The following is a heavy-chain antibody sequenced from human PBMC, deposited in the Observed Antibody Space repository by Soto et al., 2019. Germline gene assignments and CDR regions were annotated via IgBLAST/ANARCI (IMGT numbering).Heavy chain of an antibody. D-gene: IGHD3-3*01. CDR1: GFTFSSYW. V-gene: IGHV3-7*01. CDR2: IKQDGSEK. CDR3: ARDSPPPTIFGALRYYYYMDV. Sequence: GGSLRLSCAASGFTFSSYWMSWVRQAPGKGLEWVANIKQDGSEKYYVDSVKGRFTISRDNAKNSLYLQMNSLRAEDTAVYYCARDSPPPTIFGALRYYYYMDVWGKGTTVTVSS. J-gene: IGHJ6*03.